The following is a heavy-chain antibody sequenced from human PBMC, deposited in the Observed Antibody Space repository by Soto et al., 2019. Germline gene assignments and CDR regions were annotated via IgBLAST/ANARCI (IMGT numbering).Heavy chain of an antibody. D-gene: IGHD2-21*02. J-gene: IGHJ2*01. Sequence: QVQLVESGGGVVQPGRSQRLSCAASGFTFSACAMHWVRQSPGKGLEWVAVISSDGSNYYYEDSVKGRFTISRDNSKNTLYLQMDSLRAEDTAVYYCAKEVGTAMTAITSGHFELWGRGTLVTVSS. V-gene: IGHV3-30*18. CDR2: ISSDGSNY. CDR1: GFTFSACA. CDR3: AKEVGTAMTAITSGHFEL.